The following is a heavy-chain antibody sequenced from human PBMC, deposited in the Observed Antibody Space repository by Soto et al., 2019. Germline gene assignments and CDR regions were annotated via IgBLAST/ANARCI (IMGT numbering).Heavy chain of an antibody. D-gene: IGHD3-16*01. Sequence: QVPLVQSGVEVKKPGASVQVSCKASGYTFSTYGLSWVRQAPGQGLERMGWINAYNGNTKWAQKFQGRVTMTTDTSAGTGYMELRSLQSDDTAVYYCARHYVRWLEPHFDYWGQGTLVTVSS. CDR2: INAYNGNT. CDR3: ARHYVRWLEPHFDY. V-gene: IGHV1-18*04. J-gene: IGHJ4*02. CDR1: GYTFSTYG.